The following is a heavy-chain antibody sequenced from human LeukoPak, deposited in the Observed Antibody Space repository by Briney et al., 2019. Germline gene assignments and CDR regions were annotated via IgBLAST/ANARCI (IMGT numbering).Heavy chain of an antibody. J-gene: IGHJ4*02. D-gene: IGHD5-18*01. CDR2: ISGSGGST. V-gene: IGHV3-23*01. Sequence: GGSLRLSCAASGFAISTYDMGWVRQAPGKGLEWVSVISGSGGSTYYADSVKGRFTISRDNSKNTLYLQMNSLRAEDTAVYYCAKDGTGDVDTDMVTGDFDYWGQGTLVNVSS. CDR3: AKDGTGDVDTDMVTGDFDY. CDR1: GFAISTYD.